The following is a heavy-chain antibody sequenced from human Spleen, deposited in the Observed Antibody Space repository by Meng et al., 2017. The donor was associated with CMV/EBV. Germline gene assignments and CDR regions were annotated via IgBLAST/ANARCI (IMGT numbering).Heavy chain of an antibody. CDR1: GYPFTDYY. CDR2: INPNSGAT. Sequence: CKASGYPFTDYYMRWVRQAPGQGLEWMGWINPNSGATNYAQNFQGRVTMTRGTSISTAYMEVSSLRSDDTAVYYCARSRETTTSCFDYWGQGTLVTVSS. D-gene: IGHD2-2*01. J-gene: IGHJ4*02. CDR3: ARSRETTTSCFDY. V-gene: IGHV1-2*02.